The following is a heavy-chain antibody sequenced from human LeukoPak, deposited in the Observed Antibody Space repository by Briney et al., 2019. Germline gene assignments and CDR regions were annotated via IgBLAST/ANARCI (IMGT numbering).Heavy chain of an antibody. CDR2: ISAYNGNT. J-gene: IGHJ6*03. CDR3: ARALAVVPAASWGPYYYYYMGV. Sequence: ASVKVSCKASGYTFTSYGISWVRQAPGQGLEWMGWISAYNGNTNYAQKLQGGVTMTTDTSTSTAYMELRSLRSDDTAVYYCARALAVVPAASWGPYYYYYMGVWGKGTTVTISS. D-gene: IGHD2-2*01. V-gene: IGHV1-18*01. CDR1: GYTFTSYG.